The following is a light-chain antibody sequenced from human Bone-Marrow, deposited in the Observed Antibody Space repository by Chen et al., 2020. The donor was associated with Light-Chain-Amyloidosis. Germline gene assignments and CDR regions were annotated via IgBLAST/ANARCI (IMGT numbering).Light chain of an antibody. CDR3: MQGSHWLHT. Sequence: DVVMTQSPLPLPVTLGQPAAISCRSSQSLVHSDGNSYLNWLQQRPGQSPRRLIYKVSNRDSGIPDRFSGSGSDTDFTLRISRVEAEDVAIYYGMQGSHWLHTFGQGTKIEIK. CDR1: QSLVHSDGNSY. V-gene: IGKV2-30*02. CDR2: KVS. J-gene: IGKJ2*01.